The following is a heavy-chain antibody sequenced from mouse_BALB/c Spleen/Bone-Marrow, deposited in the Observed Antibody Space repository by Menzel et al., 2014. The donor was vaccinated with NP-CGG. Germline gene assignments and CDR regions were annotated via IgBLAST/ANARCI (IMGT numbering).Heavy chain of an antibody. D-gene: IGHD1-1*01. CDR3: ARLSYYGRFAY. CDR2: INPDSSTI. Sequence: AGGGVDFSRYWMSWVRQDPGKGLEWIGEINPDSSTINYTPSLKDKFIISRDNAKNTLYLQMSKVRSEDTALYYCARLSYYGRFAYWGQGTLVTVSA. J-gene: IGHJ3*01. V-gene: IGHV4-1*02. CDR1: GVDFSRYW.